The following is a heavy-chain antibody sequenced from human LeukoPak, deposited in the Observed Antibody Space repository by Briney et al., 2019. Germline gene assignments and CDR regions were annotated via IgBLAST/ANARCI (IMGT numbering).Heavy chain of an antibody. Sequence: SETLSLTCTVSGGSISSYYWSWIRQPPGKGLEWIGYIYNSGTTNYNPSLKSRVTISVDTPKNQFSLKLSSVTAADTAVYYCARGRDGYNFLNRGEYYYFDYWGQGTLVTVSS. CDR2: IYNSGTT. CDR3: ARGRDGYNFLNRGEYYYFDY. D-gene: IGHD5-24*01. CDR1: GGSISSYY. J-gene: IGHJ4*02. V-gene: IGHV4-59*08.